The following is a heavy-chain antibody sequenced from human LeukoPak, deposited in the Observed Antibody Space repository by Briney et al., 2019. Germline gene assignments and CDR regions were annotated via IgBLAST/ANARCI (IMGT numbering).Heavy chain of an antibody. CDR1: GYTFTTYY. V-gene: IGHV1-46*01. CDR2: SYPDAGTT. D-gene: IGHD3-3*01. J-gene: IGHJ4*02. CDR3: VREFVGGTFDY. Sequence: ASVKASCKASGYTFTTYYIHWMRQTLGQGLEGMGVSYPDAGTTDHGPRFRDRFVMTADTATSTVYMELRSLTSKDTGVYYCVREFVGGTFDYWGQGALITVSA.